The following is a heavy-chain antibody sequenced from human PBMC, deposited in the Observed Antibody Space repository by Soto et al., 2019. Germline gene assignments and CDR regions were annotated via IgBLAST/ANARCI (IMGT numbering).Heavy chain of an antibody. CDR2: ISAYNGNT. V-gene: IGHV1-18*01. D-gene: IGHD3-10*01. Sequence: ASVKVSCKASGYTFTSYGISWVRQAPGQGLEWMGWISAYNGNTNYAQKLQGRVTMTTDTSTSTAYMELRSLRSDDTAVYYCARDLSRYYYGSGRVYYFDYWGQGTLVTVSS. J-gene: IGHJ4*02. CDR3: ARDLSRYYYGSGRVYYFDY. CDR1: GYTFTSYG.